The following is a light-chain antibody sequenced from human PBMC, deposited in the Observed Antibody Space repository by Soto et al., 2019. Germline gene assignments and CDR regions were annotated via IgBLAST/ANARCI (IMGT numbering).Light chain of an antibody. CDR1: ASNIGSNP. V-gene: IGLV1-44*01. Sequence: QSVVTQPPSPFGTPGQRFTILASGGASNIGSNPVNWYQQLPGTAPKLLIYSSSHRPSGVPDRISGSKSGTSASLAISGLQSGDEADYYCAAWDVSLNVVVFGGGTKLTVL. CDR3: AAWDVSLNVVV. J-gene: IGLJ2*01. CDR2: SSS.